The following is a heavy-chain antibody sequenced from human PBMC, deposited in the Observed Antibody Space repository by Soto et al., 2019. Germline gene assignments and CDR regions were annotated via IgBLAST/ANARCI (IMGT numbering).Heavy chain of an antibody. CDR3: ARDGDVNTGFGKDY. CDR2: IWHDGGNK. J-gene: IGHJ4*02. CDR1: GFTFSSYG. V-gene: IGHV3-33*01. Sequence: QVQLVESGGGVVQPGRSLRLSCAASGFTFSSYGMHWVRQAPGKGLEWVAFIWHDGGNKFYAESVKGRFTISRDNSKNTLYLQMTSLSAEDTAVYYCARDGDVNTGFGKDYWGQGTLVTVSS. D-gene: IGHD3-16*01.